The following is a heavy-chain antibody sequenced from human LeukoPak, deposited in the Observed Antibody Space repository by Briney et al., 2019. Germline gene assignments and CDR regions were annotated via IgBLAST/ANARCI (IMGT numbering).Heavy chain of an antibody. J-gene: IGHJ4*02. V-gene: IGHV4-59*01. CDR3: ARESVGDFGVVRSFDY. CDR2: IYYSGST. D-gene: IGHD3-3*01. CDR1: GGSINSYY. Sequence: SETLSLTCTVSGGSINSYYWSWIRQPPGKGQEWIAFIYYSGSTNYNPSLKSRVTISVDTSKNQFSLKLSSVTAADTAVYYCARESVGDFGVVRSFDYWGQGTLVTVSS.